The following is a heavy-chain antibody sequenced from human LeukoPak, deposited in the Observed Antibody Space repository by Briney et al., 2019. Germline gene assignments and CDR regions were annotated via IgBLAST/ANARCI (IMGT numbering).Heavy chain of an antibody. Sequence: PSETLSLTCTVSGGSISSYYWSWIRQPPGKGLEWIGYIYYSGSTNYNPSLKSRVTISVDTSKNQFSLKLSSVTAADTAVYYCARHEGAYDSSGAHLDYWGRGTLVTVSS. J-gene: IGHJ4*02. CDR3: ARHEGAYDSSGAHLDY. CDR1: GGSISSYY. V-gene: IGHV4-59*08. CDR2: IYYSGST. D-gene: IGHD3-22*01.